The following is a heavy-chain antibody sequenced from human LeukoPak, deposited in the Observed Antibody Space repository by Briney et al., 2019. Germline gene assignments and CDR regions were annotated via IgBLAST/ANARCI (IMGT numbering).Heavy chain of an antibody. Sequence: SETLSLTCTVSGGSISSYYWSWIRQPPGKGLEWIGYIYYSGSTNYNPSLNSRVTISVDTSKNQFSLKLSSVTAADTAVYYCARGRLYSGYDLADYYYGMDVWGQGTTVTVSS. D-gene: IGHD5-12*01. J-gene: IGHJ6*02. V-gene: IGHV4-59*01. CDR3: ARGRLYSGYDLADYYYGMDV. CDR2: IYYSGST. CDR1: GGSISSYY.